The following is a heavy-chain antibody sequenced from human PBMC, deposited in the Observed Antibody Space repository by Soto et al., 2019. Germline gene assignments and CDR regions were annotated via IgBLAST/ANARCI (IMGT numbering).Heavy chain of an antibody. V-gene: IGHV4-31*03. CDR2: IFYSGTT. Sequence: QVQLQESGPGLVKPSQTLSLTCTVSGGSISSGGYFWGWMRQPPGKGLEWIGNIFYSGTTYYNPSLKSRVTISVDTSKNQFSLKLSSVTAADTAVDFCARGVLYWGQGTLVTVSS. D-gene: IGHD1-1*01. J-gene: IGHJ4*02. CDR1: GGSISSGGYF. CDR3: ARGVLY.